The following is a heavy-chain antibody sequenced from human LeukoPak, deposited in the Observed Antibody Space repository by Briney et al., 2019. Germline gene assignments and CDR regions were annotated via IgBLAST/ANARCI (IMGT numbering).Heavy chain of an antibody. CDR3: ATETIGRHYDY. D-gene: IGHD1-14*01. CDR1: GFTFSSCG. V-gene: IGHV3-21*01. J-gene: IGHJ4*02. Sequence: PGGSLRLSCAASGFTFSSCGFNWVRQAPGKGLEWVSSIGPTGTDRYYADSVRGRFTITRDNAKNSMYLQMDSLRDEDTAVYYCATETIGRHYDYWGQGTLLTVSS. CDR2: IGPTGTDR.